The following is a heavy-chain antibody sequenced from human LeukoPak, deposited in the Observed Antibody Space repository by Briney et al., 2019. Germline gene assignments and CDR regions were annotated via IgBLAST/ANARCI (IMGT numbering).Heavy chain of an antibody. CDR3: AKLPTSTTTGQFDY. D-gene: IGHD1-14*01. CDR1: TFTLSSFA. V-gene: IGHV3-23*01. CDR2: ISGSGRT. Sequence: LPGGSLRLSCAASTFTLSSFAMTWVRQAPVRGLEWVSAISGSGRTYYADSVKGRFAISRDISKNTLYLQMDSLRADDTAVYYCAKLPTSTTTGQFDYWGQGTLVTVSS. J-gene: IGHJ4*02.